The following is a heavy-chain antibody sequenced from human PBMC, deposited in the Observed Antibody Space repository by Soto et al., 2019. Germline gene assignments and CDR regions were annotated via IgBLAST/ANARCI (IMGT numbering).Heavy chain of an antibody. CDR1: GYTFSSYD. J-gene: IGHJ5*02. Sequence: QVQLVQSGGEVRKPGASVKVSCKTSGYTFSSYDIGWVRQATGQGLEWMGWMNPNSLNTGYARKFQGRVTMTRDTSINTAYMELSSLTSEDTAVYYCTRARRDLLFSESWGQGTLVNVSS. V-gene: IGHV1-8*01. CDR2: MNPNSLNT. D-gene: IGHD2-21*02. CDR3: TRARRDLLFSES.